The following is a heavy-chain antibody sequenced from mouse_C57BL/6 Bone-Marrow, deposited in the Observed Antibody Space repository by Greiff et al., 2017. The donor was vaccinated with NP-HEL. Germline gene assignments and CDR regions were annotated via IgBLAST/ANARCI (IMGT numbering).Heavy chain of an antibody. Sequence: EVPLVESGGDLVKPGGSLKLSCAASGFTFSSYGMSWVRQTPDKRLEWVATISSGGSYTYYPDSVKGRFPISRDNAKNTLYLQMSSLKSEDTAMYYCARHRGSSSWFAYWGQGTLVTVSA. CDR2: ISSGGSYT. J-gene: IGHJ3*01. CDR3: ARHRGSSSWFAY. V-gene: IGHV5-6*01. D-gene: IGHD1-1*01. CDR1: GFTFSSYG.